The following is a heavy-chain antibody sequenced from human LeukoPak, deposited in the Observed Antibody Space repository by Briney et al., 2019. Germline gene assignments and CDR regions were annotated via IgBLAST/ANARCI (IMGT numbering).Heavy chain of an antibody. CDR3: ASTLYYDILTRPDYFDY. CDR1: GYTFTGYY. V-gene: IGHV1-2*02. J-gene: IGHJ4*02. D-gene: IGHD3-9*01. Sequence: ASVKVSCKASGYTFTGYYMHWVRQAPGQGLEWMGWINPNSGGTNYAQKFQGRVTMTRDTSISTAYMELSRLRSDDTAVYYCASTLYYDILTRPDYFDYWGQGTPVTVSS. CDR2: INPNSGGT.